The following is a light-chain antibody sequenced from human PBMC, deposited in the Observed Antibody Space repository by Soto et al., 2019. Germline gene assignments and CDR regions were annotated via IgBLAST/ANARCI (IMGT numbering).Light chain of an antibody. CDR3: SSYAGSNNLV. Sequence: QSALTQPPSASGSPGQSVTISCTGTSSDVGGYNYVSWYQQHPGKAPKLMIYEVSKRPSGVPDRFSGSKSGNTASLNVSGXXXXXXXXXXCSSYAGSNNLVFGGGTKLTV. CDR2: EVS. CDR1: SSDVGGYNY. J-gene: IGLJ3*02. V-gene: IGLV2-8*01.